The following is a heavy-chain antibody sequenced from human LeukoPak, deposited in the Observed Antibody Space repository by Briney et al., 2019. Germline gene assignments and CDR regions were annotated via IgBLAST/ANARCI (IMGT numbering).Heavy chain of an antibody. V-gene: IGHV3-23*01. CDR2: ISGSGGST. D-gene: IGHD1-26*01. CDR3: ARETFSGSYRYYFDY. J-gene: IGHJ4*02. CDR1: GFTFSSYG. Sequence: PGGTLRLSCAASGFTFSSYGMSWVRQAPGKGLEWVSAISGSGGSTYYADSVKGRFTISRDNAKNTLYLQMNSLRAEDTAVYYCARETFSGSYRYYFDYWGQGTLVTVSS.